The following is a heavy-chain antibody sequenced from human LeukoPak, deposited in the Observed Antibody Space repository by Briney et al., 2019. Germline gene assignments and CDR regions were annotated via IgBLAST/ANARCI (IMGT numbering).Heavy chain of an antibody. D-gene: IGHD2-2*02. CDR1: GFTFSSYW. CDR2: IKQDGSEK. V-gene: IGHV3-7*01. J-gene: IGHJ6*03. Sequence: PGGSLRLSCAASGFTFSSYWMSWVRQAPGKGLEWVANIKQDGSEKYYVDSVKGRFTISRDNAKNSLYLQMNSLRAEDTAVYYCARAGPAAIPDYYYYYYYMDVWGKGTTVTVSS. CDR3: ARAGPAAIPDYYYYYYYMDV.